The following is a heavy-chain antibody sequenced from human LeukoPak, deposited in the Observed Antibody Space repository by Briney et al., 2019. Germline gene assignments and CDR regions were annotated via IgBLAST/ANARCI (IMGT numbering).Heavy chain of an antibody. CDR1: GGTFSSYA. CDR3: ARGYCSSTSCHTYDY. D-gene: IGHD2-2*02. CDR2: IIPIFGTA. V-gene: IGHV1-69*05. J-gene: IGHJ4*02. Sequence: ASVKVSCKASGGTFSSYAISWVRQAPGQGLEWMGGIIPIFGTANYAQKFQGRVTITTDESTSTAYMELSSLRSEDTAVYYCARGYCSSTSCHTYDYWGQGTLVTVSS.